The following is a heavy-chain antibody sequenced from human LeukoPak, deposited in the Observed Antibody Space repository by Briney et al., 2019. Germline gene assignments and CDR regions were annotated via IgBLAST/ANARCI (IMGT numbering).Heavy chain of an antibody. CDR3: AKDVLHSSGFDY. CDR2: ISGSGGST. Sequence: TGGSLRLSCAASGFTFSSYAMSWVRQAPGKGLEWVSAISGSGGSTYYADSEKGRFTISRDNSKNTLYLQMNSLRAEDTAVYYCAKDVLHSSGFDYWGQGTLVTVSS. D-gene: IGHD6-19*01. V-gene: IGHV3-23*01. J-gene: IGHJ4*02. CDR1: GFTFSSYA.